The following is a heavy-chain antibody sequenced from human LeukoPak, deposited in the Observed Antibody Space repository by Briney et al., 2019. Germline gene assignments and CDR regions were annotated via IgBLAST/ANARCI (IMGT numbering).Heavy chain of an antibody. Sequence: GGSLRLSCAASGFTVSSNYMSWVRQAPGKGLEWVSVIYSGGSTYYADSVKGRFTISRDNSKNTLYLQMNSLRAEDTAVYYCASQPEYGDAPGYMDVWGKGTTVTVSS. CDR2: IYSGGST. V-gene: IGHV3-66*02. J-gene: IGHJ6*03. CDR3: ASQPEYGDAPGYMDV. D-gene: IGHD4-17*01. CDR1: GFTVSSNY.